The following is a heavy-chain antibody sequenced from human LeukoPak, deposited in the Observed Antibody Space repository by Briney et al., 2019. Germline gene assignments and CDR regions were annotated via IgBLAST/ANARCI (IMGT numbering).Heavy chain of an antibody. Sequence: GGSLRLSCAASGFTFGSYSINWVRQAPGKGLEWVSSISSGSSYIYYADSVKGRFTISRDNAKNSLYLQMNSLRVEDTAVYYCARARAGIQAGFDYWGQGTLVTVSS. J-gene: IGHJ4*02. CDR2: ISSGSSYI. V-gene: IGHV3-21*01. D-gene: IGHD1-1*01. CDR3: ARARAGIQAGFDY. CDR1: GFTFGSYS.